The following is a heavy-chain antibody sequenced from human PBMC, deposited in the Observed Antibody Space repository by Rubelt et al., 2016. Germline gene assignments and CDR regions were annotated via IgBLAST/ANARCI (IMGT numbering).Heavy chain of an antibody. V-gene: IGHV4-34*01. J-gene: IGHJ5*02. D-gene: IGHD3-22*01. Sequence: QVQLQQWGAGLLKPSETLSLTCAVYGGSFNDYYWSWIRQPPGKGLEWIGEIYHSGSTSYNPSLKSRVIISVDMSKDQFSLKLSAVTAADTAAYYCARAEDYYNSWFDPWGQGTLVTVSS. CDR1: GGSFNDYY. CDR2: IYHSGST. CDR3: ARAEDYYNSWFDP.